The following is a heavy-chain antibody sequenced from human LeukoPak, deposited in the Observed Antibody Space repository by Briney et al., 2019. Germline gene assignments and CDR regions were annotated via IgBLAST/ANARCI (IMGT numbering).Heavy chain of an antibody. CDR3: AKEGDQFRGYLDA. Sequence: GGSLRLSCAASGFTFSRLGMQWVRQAPGKGLEWVAMIWHDGSVEEYAASVKGRFTISRDNSRDTLFLQMNRLRDDDTAVYYCAKEGDQFRGYLDAWGKGPRSPSL. D-gene: IGHD3-16*01. V-gene: IGHV3-33*06. CDR1: GFTFSRLG. CDR2: IWHDGSVE. J-gene: IGHJ6*03.